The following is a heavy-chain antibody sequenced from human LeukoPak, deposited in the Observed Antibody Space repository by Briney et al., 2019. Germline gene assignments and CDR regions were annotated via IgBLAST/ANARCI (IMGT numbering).Heavy chain of an antibody. CDR2: ISWNSGSI. CDR1: GFTFDDYA. CDR3: TRGRVYDSSGYSDY. V-gene: IGHV3-9*01. D-gene: IGHD3-22*01. J-gene: IGHJ4*02. Sequence: GGSLRLSCAASGFTFDDYAMHWVRQAPGKGLEWVSGISWNSGSIGYADSVKGRFTISRDNAKNSLYLQMNSLRAEDTALYYCTRGRVYDSSGYSDYWGQGTLVTVSS.